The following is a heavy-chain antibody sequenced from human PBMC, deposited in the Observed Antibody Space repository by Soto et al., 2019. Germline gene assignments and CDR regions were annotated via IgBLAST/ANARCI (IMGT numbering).Heavy chain of an antibody. CDR1: GFTFSSYS. CDR3: SRGLASGYSCGFDY. CDR2: ISSSSSYI. J-gene: IGHJ4*02. V-gene: IGHV3-21*01. Sequence: EVQLVESGGGLVKPGGSLRLSCAASGFTFSSYSMNWVRQAPGKGLEWVSSISSSSSYIYYAASVKGRFTISRDNAKNSLYLQMNSLRAEDRAVYYCSRGLASGYSCGFDYWGQGTLVTVSS. D-gene: IGHD5-18*01.